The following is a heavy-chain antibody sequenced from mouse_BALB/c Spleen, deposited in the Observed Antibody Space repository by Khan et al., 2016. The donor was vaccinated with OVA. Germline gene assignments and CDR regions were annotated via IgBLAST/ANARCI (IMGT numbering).Heavy chain of an antibody. Sequence: QVHVKQSGAELVRPGASVKLSCKTSGYIFTSYWIHWVKQRSGQGLEWIARIYPGTDNTSYNEKFKDKATLTSDNSSSTAYMQLSSLKSEDSAVYFWAREEASYYLDYWGQGTTLTVSS. V-gene: IGHV1-76*01. CDR3: AREEASYYLDY. D-gene: IGHD3-2*02. J-gene: IGHJ2*01. CDR2: IYPGTDNT. CDR1: GYIFTSYW.